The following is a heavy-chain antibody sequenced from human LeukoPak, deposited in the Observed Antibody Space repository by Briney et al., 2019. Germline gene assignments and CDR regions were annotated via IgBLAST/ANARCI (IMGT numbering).Heavy chain of an antibody. V-gene: IGHV3-30*01. J-gene: IGHJ5*02. D-gene: IGHD2-2*03. CDR1: GFTFSSHA. Sequence: GGSLRLSCSASGFTFSSHAMHWVRQAPGKGLEWVAVISYDGFNTRYADSVRGRFTISRDNSKNTLYLQMNTLRAEDTAVYYCARDGYCDSASCYGWFDPWGQGALVTVSS. CDR3: ARDGYCDSASCYGWFDP. CDR2: ISYDGFNT.